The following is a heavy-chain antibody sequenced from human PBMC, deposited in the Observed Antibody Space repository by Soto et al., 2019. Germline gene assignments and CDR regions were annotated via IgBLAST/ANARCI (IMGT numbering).Heavy chain of an antibody. D-gene: IGHD1-1*01. CDR1: GYTFTFRY. Sequence: SVKVSCKASGYTFTFRYLHWVRQAPGQALEWMGWITPFKSDTNYAQKFQDRVTITRDRSVSTAYMELSNLRSDDTAMYYCARSPFAGSDAFDIWGQGTMVTVPS. CDR3: ARSPFAGSDAFDI. J-gene: IGHJ3*02. CDR2: ITPFKSDT. V-gene: IGHV1-45*02.